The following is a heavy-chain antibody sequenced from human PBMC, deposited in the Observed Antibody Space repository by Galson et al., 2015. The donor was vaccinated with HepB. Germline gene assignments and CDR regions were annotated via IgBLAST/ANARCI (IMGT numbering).Heavy chain of an antibody. J-gene: IGHJ5*02. CDR3: AASGYDLGRGWFDP. Sequence: SVKVSCKASGHTFTSYAMNWVRQAPGQGLEWMGWINTNTGNPTYAQGFTGRFVFSLDTSVSTAYLQISSLKAEDTAVYYCAASGYDLGRGWFDPWGQGTLVTVSS. D-gene: IGHD5-12*01. CDR2: INTNTGNP. V-gene: IGHV7-4-1*02. CDR1: GHTFTSYA.